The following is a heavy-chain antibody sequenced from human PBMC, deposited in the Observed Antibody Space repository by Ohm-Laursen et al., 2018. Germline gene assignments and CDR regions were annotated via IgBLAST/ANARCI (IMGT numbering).Heavy chain of an antibody. CDR2: IYSGGGT. J-gene: IGHJ4*02. D-gene: IGHD3-10*01. V-gene: IGHV3-66*04. CDR1: GFTFSDNY. Sequence: SLRLSCTASGFTFSDNYMSWVRQAPGKGLEWVSVIYSGGGTNYADSVKGRFTISRDNSKSTLYLQMNSLRAEDTAVYYCARRGSESLYYFDYWGQGTLVTVSS. CDR3: ARRGSESLYYFDY.